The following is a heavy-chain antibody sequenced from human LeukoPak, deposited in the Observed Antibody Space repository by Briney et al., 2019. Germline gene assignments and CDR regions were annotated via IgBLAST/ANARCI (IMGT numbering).Heavy chain of an antibody. J-gene: IGHJ4*02. CDR2: IYHSGST. V-gene: IGHV4-39*07. D-gene: IGHD3-22*01. Sequence: SETLSLTCTVSGGSISSSSYYWGWIRQPPGKGLEWIGSIYHSGSTYYNPSLKSRVTISVDTSKNQFSLKLSSVTAADTAVYYCARASFTMIVVVMFPSYFDYWGQGTLVTVSS. CDR1: GGSISSSSYY. CDR3: ARASFTMIVVVMFPSYFDY.